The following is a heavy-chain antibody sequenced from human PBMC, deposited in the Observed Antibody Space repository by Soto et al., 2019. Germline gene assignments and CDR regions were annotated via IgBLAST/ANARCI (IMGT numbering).Heavy chain of an antibody. V-gene: IGHV4-39*01. CDR3: ARQDVITFGGVIVMTPNFDY. Sequence: SETLSLTCTVSGGSISSSSYYWGWIRQPPGKGLEWIGSIYYSGSTYYNPSLKSRVTISVDTSKNQFSLKLSSVTAADTAVYYCARQDVITFGGVIVMTPNFDYWGQGTLVTVSS. J-gene: IGHJ4*02. CDR2: IYYSGST. D-gene: IGHD3-16*02. CDR1: GGSISSSSYY.